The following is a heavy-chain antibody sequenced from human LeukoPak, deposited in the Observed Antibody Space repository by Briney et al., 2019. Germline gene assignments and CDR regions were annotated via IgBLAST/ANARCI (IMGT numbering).Heavy chain of an antibody. CDR1: GGSFSGYY. CDR2: INHSGST. V-gene: IGHV4-34*01. CDR3: ARTSQLLSGWFDP. J-gene: IGHJ5*02. D-gene: IGHD2-21*02. Sequence: SETLSLTCAVYGGSFSGYYWSWIRQPPGKGLEWIGEINHSGSTNYNPSLKRRVTISVDTSKNQFSLKLSSVTAADTAVYYCARTSQLLSGWFDPWGQGTLVTVSS.